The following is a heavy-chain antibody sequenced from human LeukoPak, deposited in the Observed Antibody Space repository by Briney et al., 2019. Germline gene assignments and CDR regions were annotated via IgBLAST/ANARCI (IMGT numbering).Heavy chain of an antibody. CDR2: ISGSGGST. D-gene: IGHD6-19*01. J-gene: IGHJ4*02. CDR3: VKGRGIVAGTGFDY. CDR1: GFTFNTYA. Sequence: TGGSLRLSCAASGFTFNTYAMSWVRQAPGKGLEWVSDISGSGGSTYYADSVKGRFTISRDNSENTLYLQINSLTAEDTAVYYCVKGRGIVAGTGFDYWGQGTLVSVSS. V-gene: IGHV3-23*01.